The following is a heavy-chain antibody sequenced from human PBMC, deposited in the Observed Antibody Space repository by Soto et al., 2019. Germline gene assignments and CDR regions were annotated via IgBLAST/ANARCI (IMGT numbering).Heavy chain of an antibody. CDR2: IIPIFNTA. J-gene: IGHJ6*02. Sequence: QVQLVQSGSEVKKPGSTVKVSCKASGGTFSTYAISWVRQAPGQGLEWMGGIIPIFNTANYPQKFQGRVTLTADAATSTDYMEVTSLRSDDTAVYYCARDGGYDPSYYYYGTDAWGQGTTVIVSS. D-gene: IGHD3-22*01. CDR3: ARDGGYDPSYYYYGTDA. CDR1: GGTFSTYA. V-gene: IGHV1-69*01.